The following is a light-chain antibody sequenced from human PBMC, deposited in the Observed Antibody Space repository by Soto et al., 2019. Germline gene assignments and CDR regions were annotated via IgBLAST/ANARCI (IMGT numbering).Light chain of an antibody. V-gene: IGLV2-14*01. CDR3: SSYTSSSTYNYV. CDR1: SSDGGGYNY. CDR2: EVS. Sequence: QSVLTQPASVSGSPGQSITISCTGTSSDGGGYNYVSWYQQHPGKAPKLVIYEVSNRPSGVSNRFSGSKSGNTASLTTSGLQAEDEADYYCSSYTSSSTYNYVFGTGTKVTVL. J-gene: IGLJ1*01.